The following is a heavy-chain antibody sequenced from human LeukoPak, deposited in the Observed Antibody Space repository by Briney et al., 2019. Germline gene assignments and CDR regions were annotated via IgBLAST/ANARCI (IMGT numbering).Heavy chain of an antibody. V-gene: IGHV4-34*01. J-gene: IGHJ4*02. Sequence: SETLSLTCAVYGGSFSGYYWSWIRQPPGKGLERIGEINHSGSTNYNPSLKSRVTISVDTSKNQFSLKLSSVTAADTAVYYCARGRESSGWDFDYWGQGTLLTVSS. CDR3: ARGRESSGWDFDY. CDR2: INHSGST. CDR1: GGSFSGYY. D-gene: IGHD6-19*01.